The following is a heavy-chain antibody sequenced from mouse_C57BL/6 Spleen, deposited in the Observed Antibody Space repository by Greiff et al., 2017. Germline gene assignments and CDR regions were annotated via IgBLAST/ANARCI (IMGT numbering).Heavy chain of an antibody. V-gene: IGHV1-81*01. CDR2: IYPRSGNT. D-gene: IGHD1-1*01. Sequence: QVQLQQSGAELARPGASVKLSCKASGYTFTSYGISWVKQRTGQGLEWIGEIYPRSGNTYYNEKFKGKGTLTADKSSSTAYMELRSLTSEDSAVYFCARIGITTEAMDYWGQGTSVTVSS. CDR3: ARIGITTEAMDY. J-gene: IGHJ4*01. CDR1: GYTFTSYG.